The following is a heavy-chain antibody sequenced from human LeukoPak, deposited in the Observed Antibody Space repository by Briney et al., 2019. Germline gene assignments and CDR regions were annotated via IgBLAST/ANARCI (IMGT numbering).Heavy chain of an antibody. CDR1: GGTFSSYA. CDR2: IIPILGIA. D-gene: IGHD5-18*01. J-gene: IGHJ4*02. CDR3: ARDPGSYGGMGDFDY. V-gene: IGHV1-69*04. Sequence: GASVKVSCKASGGTFSSYAISWVRQAPGQGLEWMGRIIPILGIANYAQKFQGRVTITADKSTSTAYMELSSLRSEDTAVYYCARDPGSYGGMGDFDYWGQGTLVTVSS.